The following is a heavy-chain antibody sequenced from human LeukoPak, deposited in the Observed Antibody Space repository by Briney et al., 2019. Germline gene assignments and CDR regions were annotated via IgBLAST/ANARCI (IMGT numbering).Heavy chain of an antibody. D-gene: IGHD6-6*01. CDR2: TNHSGST. CDR1: GGSFSGYY. CDR3: ARGYIAARPAGSLFDY. Sequence: SETLSLTCAVYGGSFSGYYWSWIRQPPGKGLEWIGETNHSGSTNYNPSLKSRVTISVDTSKNQFSLKLSSVTAADTAVYYCARGYIAARPAGSLFDYWGQGTLVTVSS. V-gene: IGHV4-34*01. J-gene: IGHJ4*02.